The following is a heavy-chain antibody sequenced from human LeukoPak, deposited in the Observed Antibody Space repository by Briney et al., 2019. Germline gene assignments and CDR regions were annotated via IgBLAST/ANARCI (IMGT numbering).Heavy chain of an antibody. J-gene: IGHJ3*02. Sequence: GGSLRLSCAASGFTFSDYYMSWIRQAPGKGLEWVSYISSSGSTIYYADSVKGRFAISRDNAKNSLYLQMNSLRAEDTAVYYCARRSAAKDAFDIWGQGTMVTVSS. V-gene: IGHV3-11*04. CDR3: ARRSAAKDAFDI. CDR1: GFTFSDYY. D-gene: IGHD6-25*01. CDR2: ISSSGSTI.